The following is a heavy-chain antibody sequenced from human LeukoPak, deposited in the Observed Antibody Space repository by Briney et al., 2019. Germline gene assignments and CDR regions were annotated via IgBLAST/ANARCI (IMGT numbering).Heavy chain of an antibody. Sequence: GGSLRLSCAASGFTFDDYAMHWVRQAPGKGLEWVSGISWNSGSIGYADSVKGRFTISRDNAKNSLYLQMNSLRAEDTALYYCAKDIQTYAQLLGPFDYWGQGTLVTVSS. V-gene: IGHV3-9*01. J-gene: IGHJ4*02. CDR1: GFTFDDYA. D-gene: IGHD5-18*01. CDR2: ISWNSGSI. CDR3: AKDIQTYAQLLGPFDY.